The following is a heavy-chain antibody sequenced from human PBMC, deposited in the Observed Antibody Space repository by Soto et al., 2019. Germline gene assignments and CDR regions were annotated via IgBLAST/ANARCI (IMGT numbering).Heavy chain of an antibody. Sequence: GGSLRLSCTASGFTFGDYAMSWFRQAPGKGLEWVGFIRSKAYGGTTEYAASVKGRFTISRDDSKSIAYLQMNSLKTEDTAVYYCTRQNYYDSSGYYYGMDVWGQGTTVTVS. J-gene: IGHJ6*02. CDR1: GFTFGDYA. CDR2: IRSKAYGGTT. D-gene: IGHD3-22*01. V-gene: IGHV3-49*03. CDR3: TRQNYYDSSGYYYGMDV.